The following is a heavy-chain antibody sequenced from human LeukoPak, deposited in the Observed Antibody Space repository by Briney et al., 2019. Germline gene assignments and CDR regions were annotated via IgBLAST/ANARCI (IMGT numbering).Heavy chain of an antibody. CDR3: AKVQGLYDSSGYPFDY. D-gene: IGHD3-22*01. Sequence: GGSLRLSCAASGFTFSSYAMSWVRQAPGKGLEWVSAISGSGGGTYYADSVKGRFTISRDNSKNTLYLQMNSLRAEDTAVYYCAKVQGLYDSSGYPFDYWGQGTLVTVSS. CDR2: ISGSGGGT. V-gene: IGHV3-23*01. J-gene: IGHJ4*02. CDR1: GFTFSSYA.